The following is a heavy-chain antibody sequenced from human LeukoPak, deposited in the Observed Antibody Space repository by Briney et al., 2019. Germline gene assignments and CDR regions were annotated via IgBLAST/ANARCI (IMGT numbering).Heavy chain of an antibody. CDR2: ISGSGGST. J-gene: IGHJ4*02. D-gene: IGHD3-9*01. Sequence: RTGGSLRLSCAASGFRFSSYWTSWVRQAPGKGLEWVSAISGSGGSTYYADSVKGRFTISRDNSRHTLYLQMNSLRAEDTAVYYCAKCARVDWLPIDYWGQGTLVTVSS. CDR3: AKCARVDWLPIDY. CDR1: GFRFSSYW. V-gene: IGHV3-23*01.